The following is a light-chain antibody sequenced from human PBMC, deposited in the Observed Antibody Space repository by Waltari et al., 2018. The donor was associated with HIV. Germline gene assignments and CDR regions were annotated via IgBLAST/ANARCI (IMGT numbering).Light chain of an antibody. Sequence: QSALTQPPSASGSPGQSVTISCTGTSSDVGGYNYVSWYQQHPGNAPKLLIYGVTERPAGVPDRFSGSKSGNTASLTVSGLQAEDEADYYCSSYAGSNKLVFGGGTKLTVV. CDR2: GVT. V-gene: IGLV2-8*01. J-gene: IGLJ2*01. CDR3: SSYAGSNKLV. CDR1: SSDVGGYNY.